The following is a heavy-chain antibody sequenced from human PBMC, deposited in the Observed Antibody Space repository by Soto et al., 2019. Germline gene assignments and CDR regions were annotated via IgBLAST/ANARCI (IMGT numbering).Heavy chain of an antibody. J-gene: IGHJ5*01. CDR2: ISAYNGNT. V-gene: IGHV1-18*01. CDR1: GYTFTSFG. Sequence: GASVKVSCKASGYTFTSFGISWVRQAPGQGLEWMGWISAYNGNTNYAQKLQGRVTMTTDTSTSTAYMEVRSLRSDDTAVYYCARVFPYWGFVNLFYCWGKGSLVTVYS. CDR3: ARVFPYWGFVNLFYC. D-gene: IGHD7-27*01.